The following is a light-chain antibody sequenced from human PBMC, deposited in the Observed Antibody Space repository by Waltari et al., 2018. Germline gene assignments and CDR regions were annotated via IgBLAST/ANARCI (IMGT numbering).Light chain of an antibody. CDR3: QQYRNLWT. Sequence: DIQMTQSPSTLSASVGDSVTITCRASQGLSNWLAWYQQKPGKAPKVLVYKASTLESGVPSRFSGSGSGTEFTLTISSLQPDDFATYYCQQYRNLWTFGQGTKVEIK. CDR2: KAS. V-gene: IGKV1-5*03. J-gene: IGKJ1*01. CDR1: QGLSNW.